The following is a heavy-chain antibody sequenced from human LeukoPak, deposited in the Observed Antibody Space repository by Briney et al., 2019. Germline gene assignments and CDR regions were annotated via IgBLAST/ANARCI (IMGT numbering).Heavy chain of an antibody. J-gene: IGHJ3*02. D-gene: IGHD3-9*01. Sequence: PSETLSLTCAVYGGSFSGYYWSWIRQPPGKGLEWIGEINHSGSTNYSPSLKSRVTISVDTSKNQFSLKLSSVTAADTAVYYCARFAPRYRPPGDAFDIWGQGTMVTVSS. CDR2: INHSGST. V-gene: IGHV4-34*01. CDR1: GGSFSGYY. CDR3: ARFAPRYRPPGDAFDI.